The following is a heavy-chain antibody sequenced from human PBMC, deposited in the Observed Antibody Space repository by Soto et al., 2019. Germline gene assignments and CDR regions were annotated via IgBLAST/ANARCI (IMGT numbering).Heavy chain of an antibody. D-gene: IGHD3-16*01. V-gene: IGHV1-69*13. CDR1: GGTFSNYG. CDR2: IMPSSDTP. Sequence: GASVKVSCKASGGTFSNYGISWVRQAPGQGLEWMGGIMPSSDTPNYAQKFQGRVFISADESTSTAYMDLSSLRSEDTAVYYCAIDEYDDYVWGSFSSWGQGTPVTVYS. CDR3: AIDEYDDYVWGSFSS. J-gene: IGHJ5*02.